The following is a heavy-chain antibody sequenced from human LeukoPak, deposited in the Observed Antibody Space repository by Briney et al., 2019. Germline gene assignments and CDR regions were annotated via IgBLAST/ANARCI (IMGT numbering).Heavy chain of an antibody. J-gene: IGHJ4*02. CDR1: GFTFSGHR. Sequence: GGSLRLSCAASGFTFSGHRMHWVRHAPGKGLVWVSCIESDGSVTKYADSVKGRFTNSRDNAKNTLYLQMNSLRVEDTAVYYCTRDTNGLGYWGQGTLVIVSS. CDR2: IESDGSVT. D-gene: IGHD2-8*01. V-gene: IGHV3-74*03. CDR3: TRDTNGLGY.